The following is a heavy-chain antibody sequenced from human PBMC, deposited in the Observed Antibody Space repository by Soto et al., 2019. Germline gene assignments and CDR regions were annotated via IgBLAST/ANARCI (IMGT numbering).Heavy chain of an antibody. V-gene: IGHV4-59*08. CDR3: ARHLDYYYMDV. J-gene: IGHJ6*03. Sequence: QVQLQESGPGLVKPSETLSLTCTVSGGSIGTDYWSWIRQPPGKGLEWIGYIYYSGSTTYNPSLKSRVTMSVDTSNNQFSLKLSSVTAADTAIYYCARHLDYYYMDVWGKGTTVNVSS. CDR2: IYYSGST. CDR1: GGSIGTDY.